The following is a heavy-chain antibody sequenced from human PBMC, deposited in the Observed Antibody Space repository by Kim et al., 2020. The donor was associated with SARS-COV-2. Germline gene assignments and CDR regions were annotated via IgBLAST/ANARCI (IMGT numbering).Heavy chain of an antibody. D-gene: IGHD2-2*01. CDR1: GGSFSGYY. CDR2: INHSGST. CDR3: ARGRGGVADIVVVAAAMYYYYGMDG. V-gene: IGHV4-34*01. J-gene: IGHJ6*02. Sequence: SETLSLTCAVYGGSFSGYYWSWIRQPPGKGLEWIGEINHSGSTNYNPSLKSRVTISVDTSKNQFSLKLSSVTAADTAVYYCARGRGGVADIVVVAAAMYYYYGMDGWGQGTTVTVSS.